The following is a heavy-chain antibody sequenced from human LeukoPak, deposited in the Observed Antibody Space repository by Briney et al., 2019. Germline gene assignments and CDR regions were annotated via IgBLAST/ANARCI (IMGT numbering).Heavy chain of an antibody. CDR1: GFTLSEDY. D-gene: IGHD4-17*01. V-gene: IGHV3-11*01. Sequence: GGSLRLAWAADGFTLSEDYMGWVRQEAGGGLGWVSYISSSGITIYYADSVKGRFTISRDNAKNSLYLRMNSLRAEDTAVYYCARVGDYGDVWGQGTLVTVSS. J-gene: IGHJ4*02. CDR3: ARVGDYGDV. CDR2: ISSSGITI.